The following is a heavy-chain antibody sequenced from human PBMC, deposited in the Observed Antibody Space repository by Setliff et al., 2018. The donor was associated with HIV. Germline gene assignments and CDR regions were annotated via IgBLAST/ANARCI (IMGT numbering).Heavy chain of an antibody. J-gene: IGHJ4*02. CDR1: GGTVSSYA. CDR3: ARIPNHSSGFDY. D-gene: IGHD3-22*01. CDR2: IIPIFGTA. Sequence: SVKVSCKASGGTVSSYAINWVRQAPGQGLEWMGGIIPIFGTANYAPKFQGRVTITADESTTTAYMELSSLRSEDTAVYYCARIPNHSSGFDYWGQGTPVTVSS. V-gene: IGHV1-69*13.